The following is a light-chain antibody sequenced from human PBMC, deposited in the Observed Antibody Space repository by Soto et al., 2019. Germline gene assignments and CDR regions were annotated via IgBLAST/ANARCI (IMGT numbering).Light chain of an antibody. Sequence: QSALTPPASVSGSPGQSITISCTGTSSDVGGYNYVSWYQQQSGKAPKLMIHEVSNRPSGVSNRFSGSKSGNTASLTISGLQAEDEADYYCCAYAGSSTYVFGTGTKVTVL. CDR2: EVS. V-gene: IGLV2-14*01. J-gene: IGLJ1*01. CDR1: SSDVGGYNY. CDR3: CAYAGSSTYV.